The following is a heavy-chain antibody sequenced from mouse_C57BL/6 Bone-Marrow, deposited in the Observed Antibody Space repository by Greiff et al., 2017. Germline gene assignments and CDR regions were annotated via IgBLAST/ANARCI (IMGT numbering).Heavy chain of an antibody. Sequence: EVQLQQSGAELVRPGASAKLSCTASGFNIKDYYMHWVKQRPEQGLEWIGWIDPENGDTEYASKFQGKATITADTSSNTAYLQLSSLTPEDTAVYYCTTCFITTVVAQFDYWGQGTTLTVSS. CDR1: GFNIKDYY. D-gene: IGHD1-1*01. CDR3: TTCFITTVVAQFDY. CDR2: IDPENGDT. V-gene: IGHV14-4*01. J-gene: IGHJ2*01.